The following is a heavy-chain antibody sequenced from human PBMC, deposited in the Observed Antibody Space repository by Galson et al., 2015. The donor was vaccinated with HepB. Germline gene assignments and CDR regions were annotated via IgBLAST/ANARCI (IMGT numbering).Heavy chain of an antibody. J-gene: IGHJ3*01. Sequence: SVKVSCKASGFTFTDFYIHWVRQAPGQGLQWMGWINPESGVTNYARTFQGWVTMTRDTSIRPSCVLAVRVCASGSYYGGPFDVWGQGTMVTVSS. D-gene: IGHD3-10*01. CDR2: INPESGVT. CDR3: FDV. V-gene: IGHV1-2*04. CDR1: GFTFTDFY.